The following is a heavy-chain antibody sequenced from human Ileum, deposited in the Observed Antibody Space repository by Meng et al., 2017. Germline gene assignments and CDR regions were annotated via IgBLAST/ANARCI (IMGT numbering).Heavy chain of an antibody. CDR3: ARYNHYGRV. D-gene: IGHD4-17*01. V-gene: IGHV3-7*01. CDR2: IKEDGSET. J-gene: IGHJ4*02. CDR1: GFTFSSFW. Sequence: GESLKISCAASGFTFSSFWMSWVRQAPGKGLEWVDNIKEDGSETHYVDSVKGRFTISRDNAKNSLFVQMNSLRAEDTAVYYCARYNHYGRVWGQGTLVTVSS.